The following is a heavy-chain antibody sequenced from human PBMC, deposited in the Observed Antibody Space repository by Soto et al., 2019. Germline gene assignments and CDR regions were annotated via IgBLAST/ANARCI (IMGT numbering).Heavy chain of an antibody. CDR3: ARGTVRGVIIT. V-gene: IGHV4-31*03. J-gene: IGHJ5*02. CDR1: GGSIGSGGYY. CDR2: IYYSGST. Sequence: ASETLSLTCTVSGGSIGSGGYYWSWIRQHPGKGLEWIGYIYYSGSTYYDPSLKSRVIISVDTSKNQFSLKLSSVTAADTAVYYCARGTVRGVIITWGQGTLVTVSS. D-gene: IGHD3-10*01.